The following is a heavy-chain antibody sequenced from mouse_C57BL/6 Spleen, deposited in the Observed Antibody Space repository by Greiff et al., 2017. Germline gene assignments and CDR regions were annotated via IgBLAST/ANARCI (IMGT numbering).Heavy chain of an antibody. V-gene: IGHV1-22*01. CDR3: ARRGPYYYGSSYGAMDY. D-gene: IGHD1-1*01. J-gene: IGHJ4*01. Sequence: EVKLQESGPELVKPGASVKMSCKASGYTFTDYNMHWVKQSHGKSLEWIGYINPNNGGTSYNQKFKGKATLTVNKSSSTAYMELRSLTSEDSAVYYCARRGPYYYGSSYGAMDYWGQGTSVTVSS. CDR2: INPNNGGT. CDR1: GYTFTDYN.